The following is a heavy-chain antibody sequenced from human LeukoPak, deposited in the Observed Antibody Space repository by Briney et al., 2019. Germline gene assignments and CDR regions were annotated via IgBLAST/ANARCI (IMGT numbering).Heavy chain of an antibody. D-gene: IGHD1-26*01. CDR2: ISSSSSYI. J-gene: IGHJ4*02. V-gene: IGHV3-21*01. Sequence: GGSLRLSCVAFGVSFGSYSMDLVRQGPGKGLEWVSSISSSSSYIYYADSVKGRFTISRDNAKNSLYLQMNSLRAEDTAVYYCARPNSGSYVGYFDYWGQGTLVTVSS. CDR3: ARPNSGSYVGYFDY. CDR1: GVSFGSYS.